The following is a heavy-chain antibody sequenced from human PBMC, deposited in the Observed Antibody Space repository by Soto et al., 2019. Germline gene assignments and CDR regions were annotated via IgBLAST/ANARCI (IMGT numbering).Heavy chain of an antibody. V-gene: IGHV3-7*01. CDR2: IHPDGSAK. CDR1: GFTFSSYW. Sequence: ESGGGLVQPGGSLRLSCAASGFTFSSYWMSWVRRAPGKGLESVANIHPDGSAKNYVDSVEGRFTISRDNAKNSLYLQMNSLRAEDSAVYYCARYSSTSGWFDPWGQGTLVTVSS. CDR3: ARYSSTSGWFDP. J-gene: IGHJ5*02. D-gene: IGHD6-13*01.